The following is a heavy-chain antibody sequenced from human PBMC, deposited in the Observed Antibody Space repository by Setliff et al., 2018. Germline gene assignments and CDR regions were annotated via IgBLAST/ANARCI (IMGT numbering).Heavy chain of an antibody. J-gene: IGHJ4*02. CDR2: FYDSRGDT. CDR3: AKCASWDSHYPYFDY. CDR1: GFAFSTYA. D-gene: IGHD4-4*01. Sequence: GGSLRLSCAASGFAFSTYAVSWVRQAPGKGLEWVSIFYDSRGDTYYADSLKGRFTVAKVNSKNTMYLQMNSLRDEDTAIYFCAKCASWDSHYPYFDYWGQGALVTVSS. V-gene: IGHV3-23*03.